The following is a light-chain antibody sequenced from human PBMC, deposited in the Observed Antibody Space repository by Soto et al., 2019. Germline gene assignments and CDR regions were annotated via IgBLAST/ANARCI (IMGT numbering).Light chain of an antibody. V-gene: IGKV1-39*01. CDR2: AAS. J-gene: IGKJ1*01. CDR3: QQSYSTP. Sequence: IQMTQSPSSLSASVGDRVTITCRASQSISSYLNWYQQKPGKAPKLLIYAASSLQSGVPSRFSGSGSGTDFTLTISSLQPEDFATYYCQQSYSTPFGQGTKVDIK. CDR1: QSISSY.